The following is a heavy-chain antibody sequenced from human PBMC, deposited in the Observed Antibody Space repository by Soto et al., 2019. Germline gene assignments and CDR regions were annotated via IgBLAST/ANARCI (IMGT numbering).Heavy chain of an antibody. CDR2: INAGNGNT. V-gene: IGHV1-3*01. CDR3: ARREPLAANPYYYGMDV. CDR1: GYTFTSYA. D-gene: IGHD2-15*01. J-gene: IGHJ6*02. Sequence: ASVKVSCKASGYTFTSYAMHWVRQAPGQRLEWMGWINAGNGNTKYSQKFQGRVTITRDTSASTAYMELSSLRSEDTAVYYCARREPLAANPYYYGMDVWGQGTTVTVSS.